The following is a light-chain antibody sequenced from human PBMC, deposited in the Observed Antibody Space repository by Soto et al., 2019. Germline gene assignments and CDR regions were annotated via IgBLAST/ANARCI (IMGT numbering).Light chain of an antibody. CDR1: QSISSW. CDR2: DAS. Sequence: DIPMTQSPSTLSASVGDRVTITCGASQSISSWLAWYQQKPGKAPKLLIYDASSLESGLPSRFSGSRSGTEFTRTISSLQPDDCATYYCHQYNSYSETFGQGTKVEIK. V-gene: IGKV1-5*01. J-gene: IGKJ1*01. CDR3: HQYNSYSET.